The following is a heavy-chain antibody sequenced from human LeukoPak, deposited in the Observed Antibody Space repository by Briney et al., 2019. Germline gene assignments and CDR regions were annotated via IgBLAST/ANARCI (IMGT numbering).Heavy chain of an antibody. V-gene: IGHV4-4*07. Sequence: SETLSLTCTVSGGSISSYYWSWIRQPAGKGLEWIGRIYTSGSTNYNPSLKSRVTMSVDTSKNQFSPKLSSVTAADTAVYYCATQAGYSGYLNHFDYWGQGTLVTVSS. D-gene: IGHD5-12*01. CDR3: ATQAGYSGYLNHFDY. CDR2: IYTSGST. J-gene: IGHJ4*02. CDR1: GGSISSYY.